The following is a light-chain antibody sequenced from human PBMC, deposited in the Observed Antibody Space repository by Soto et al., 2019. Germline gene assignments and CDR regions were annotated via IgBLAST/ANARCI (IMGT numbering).Light chain of an antibody. CDR2: DDS. V-gene: IGLV3-21*02. CDR3: QVWDSSSDHVI. J-gene: IGLJ2*01. Sequence: SYELNQPPSVSVAPGQTAIITCGGNVIGSISVHWYQQKTGQATVLVVFDDSDRPSGIPERFSGSKSRNTANLTISRVEAGDEDDYYCQVWDSSSDHVIFGGGTKLTVL. CDR1: VIGSIS.